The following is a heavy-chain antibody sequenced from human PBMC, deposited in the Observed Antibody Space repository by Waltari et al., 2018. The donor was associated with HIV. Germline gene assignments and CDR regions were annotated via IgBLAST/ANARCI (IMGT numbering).Heavy chain of an antibody. J-gene: IGHJ4*02. D-gene: IGHD1-7*01. Sequence: QVQLQESGPGLVKPSETLSLTCTVSGGSVSSGSYYWSWIRQPPGKGLEWIGYIYYRGSTNHNPPLKRRVTISVDTSKNQFSLKLSSVTAADTAVYYCARGREAWNYPYFDYWGQGTLVTVSS. CDR2: IYYRGST. V-gene: IGHV4-61*01. CDR1: GGSVSSGSYY. CDR3: ARGREAWNYPYFDY.